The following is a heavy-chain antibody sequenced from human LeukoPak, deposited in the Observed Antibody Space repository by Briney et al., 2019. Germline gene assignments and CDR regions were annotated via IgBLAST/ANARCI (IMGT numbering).Heavy chain of an antibody. CDR1: GFSFNTYG. CDR3: AKPYSSTYYYFDY. J-gene: IGHJ4*02. Sequence: PGGSLRLSCAASGFSFNTYGAHWIRQAPGKGLDWVAAISYDGKNKYYADSVKGRFTISRDTSKNTLDLQMNSLRAEDTAGYYCAKPYSSTYYYFDYWGQGTLVTVSS. D-gene: IGHD1-26*01. V-gene: IGHV3-30*18. CDR2: ISYDGKNK.